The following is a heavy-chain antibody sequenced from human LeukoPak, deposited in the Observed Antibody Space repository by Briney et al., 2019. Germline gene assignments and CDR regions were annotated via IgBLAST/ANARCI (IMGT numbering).Heavy chain of an antibody. Sequence: GGSLRLSCAASGFTFSSYAMHWVRQAPGKGLEWVAVISYDGSNKYYADSVKGRFTISRDNSKNTLYLQMNSLRAEDTAVYYCARAGSSGWPNDAFDIWGQGTMVTVSS. V-gene: IGHV3-30-3*01. CDR3: ARAGSSGWPNDAFDI. D-gene: IGHD6-19*01. J-gene: IGHJ3*02. CDR1: GFTFSSYA. CDR2: ISYDGSNK.